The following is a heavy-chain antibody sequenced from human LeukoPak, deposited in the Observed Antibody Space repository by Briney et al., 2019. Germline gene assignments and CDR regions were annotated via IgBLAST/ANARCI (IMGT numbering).Heavy chain of an antibody. D-gene: IGHD1-1*01. Sequence: GGSLRLSCVASGFIVSSNYMSWVRQAPGKGLEWVSIIYSGERTYYADSVKGRFIISRDNSKNTLCLHMNSLRAEDTGMYYCARDNSGSIDYWGQGTLVTVSS. V-gene: IGHV3-53*01. CDR2: IYSGERT. CDR1: GFIVSSNY. CDR3: ARDNSGSIDY. J-gene: IGHJ4*02.